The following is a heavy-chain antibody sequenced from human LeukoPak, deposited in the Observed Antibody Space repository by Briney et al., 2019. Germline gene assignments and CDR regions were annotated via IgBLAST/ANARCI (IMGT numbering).Heavy chain of an antibody. V-gene: IGHV3-66*01. CDR3: ARDVPSTAMFGY. CDR1: GFTFSSYS. Sequence: QPGGSLRLSCAASGFTFSSYSMNWVRQAPGKGLEWVSVIYSGGSTYYADSVKGRFTISRDNSKNTLYLQMNSLRAEDTAVYYCARDVPSTAMFGYWGQGTLVTVSS. CDR2: IYSGGST. D-gene: IGHD5-18*01. J-gene: IGHJ4*02.